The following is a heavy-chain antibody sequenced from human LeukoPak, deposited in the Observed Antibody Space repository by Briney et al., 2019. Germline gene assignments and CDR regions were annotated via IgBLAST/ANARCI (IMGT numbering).Heavy chain of an antibody. V-gene: IGHV3-23*01. J-gene: IGHJ4*02. CDR2: ISGSGGST. CDR3: AKDLHYDSSGSDY. D-gene: IGHD3-22*01. Sequence: QAGGSLRLSCAASGFTFSSYWMSWVRQAPGKGLEWVSAISGSGGSTYYADSVKGRSTISRDNSKNTLYLQMNSLRAEDTAVYYCAKDLHYDSSGSDYWGQGTLVTVSS. CDR1: GFTFSSYW.